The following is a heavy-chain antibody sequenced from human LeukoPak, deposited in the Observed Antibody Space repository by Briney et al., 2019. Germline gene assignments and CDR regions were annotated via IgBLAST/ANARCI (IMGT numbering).Heavy chain of an antibody. V-gene: IGHV3-23*01. J-gene: IGHJ4*02. Sequence: PGGSLRLSCAASGFTFNNFAMSWVRQAPGKGLDWVSGLSGSGSSTFYADSVKGRFIISRDNSNSTLYPQMNSLRAEDTAVYYCAKRPKYGNSWIDFWGQGTLVTVSS. CDR3: AKRPKYGNSWIDF. CDR1: GFTFNNFA. D-gene: IGHD6-13*01. CDR2: LSGSGSST.